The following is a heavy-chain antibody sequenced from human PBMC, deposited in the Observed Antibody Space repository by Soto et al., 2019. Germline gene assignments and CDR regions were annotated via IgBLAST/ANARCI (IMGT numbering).Heavy chain of an antibody. Sequence: EVQLVESGGGLIQPGGSLRLSCAASGFTVSSNYMSWVRQAPGKGLEWVSVIFASGSTNYAASVKGRFTISRDISKNTLYLQMNSLRADDTAVYYCAREGNDFHNWFDPWGQGTLVTVSS. V-gene: IGHV3-53*01. CDR2: IFASGST. CDR1: GFTVSSNY. J-gene: IGHJ5*02. CDR3: AREGNDFHNWFDP. D-gene: IGHD3-16*01.